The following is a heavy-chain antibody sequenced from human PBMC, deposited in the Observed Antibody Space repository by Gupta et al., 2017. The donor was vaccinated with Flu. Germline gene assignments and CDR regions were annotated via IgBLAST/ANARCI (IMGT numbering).Heavy chain of an antibody. CDR1: GGTFSTQG. CDR2: IIPIFDTA. CDR3: AKATRVATIKSNWCDS. D-gene: IGHD5-12*01. J-gene: IGHJ5*01. Sequence: QVQLGQSGTAVKKPGASVKVSCKASGGTFSTQGFSWVRQAPGQGPEWMGGIIPIFDTANYAQKCQGRVTITADESTSTVYMELNSLRSEDTAVYYCAKATRVATIKSNWCDSWGQGTRVTVSS. V-gene: IGHV1-69*01.